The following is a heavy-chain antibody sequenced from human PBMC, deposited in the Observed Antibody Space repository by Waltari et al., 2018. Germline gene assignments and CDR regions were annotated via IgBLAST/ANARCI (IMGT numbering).Heavy chain of an antibody. CDR3: VRRREVGATNRAFDI. CDR2: INGDGSSQ. D-gene: IGHD1-26*01. CDR1: GFTFSSYW. V-gene: IGHV3-74*01. Sequence: LVESGGGLVQPGGSLSLSCAASGFTFSSYWIHWVRQVPGKGLVWGARINGDGSSQTYAESVNGRFTISRDNAKNTLYLQMNSLRAEDTAVYYCVRRREVGATNRAFDIWGQGTMVTVSS. J-gene: IGHJ3*02.